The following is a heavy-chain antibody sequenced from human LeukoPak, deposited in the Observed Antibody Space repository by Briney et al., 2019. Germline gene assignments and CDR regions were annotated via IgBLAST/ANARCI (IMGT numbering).Heavy chain of an antibody. Sequence: GGSLRLSCAASGFTFDDYGMHWVRQAPGKGLEWVSGLSWNGAGIGYADSVRGRFTISRDNAKSSLYLQMNSLRAEDTALYYCAKDWSAAVRGTDYWGQGTLVTVSS. D-gene: IGHD1-1*01. J-gene: IGHJ4*02. CDR2: LSWNGAGI. CDR1: GFTFDDYG. CDR3: AKDWSAAVRGTDY. V-gene: IGHV3-9*01.